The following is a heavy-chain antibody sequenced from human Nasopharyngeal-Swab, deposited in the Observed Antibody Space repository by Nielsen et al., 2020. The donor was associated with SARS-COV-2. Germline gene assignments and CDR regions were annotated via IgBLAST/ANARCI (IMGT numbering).Heavy chain of an antibody. D-gene: IGHD6-19*01. CDR3: ARWSVAQTPQPYGMDV. V-gene: IGHV4-34*01. Sequence: SETLSLTCAVYGGSFSGYYWSWIRQPPGKGLEWNGEINHSGSTNYNPSLKSRVTISVDTSKNQFSLKLSSVTAADTAVYYCARWSVAQTPQPYGMDVWGQGTTVTVSS. CDR1: GGSFSGYY. CDR2: INHSGST. J-gene: IGHJ6*02.